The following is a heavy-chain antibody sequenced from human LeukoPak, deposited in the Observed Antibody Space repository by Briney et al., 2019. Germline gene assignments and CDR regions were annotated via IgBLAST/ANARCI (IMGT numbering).Heavy chain of an antibody. Sequence: PSETLSLTCAVSGGSISSGGYSWSWIRQPPGKGLEWIGYIYHSGSTCYNPSLKSRVTISVDRSKNQFSLKLNSVTAADTAVYYCARDLILTGYYGDYYYYYGMDVWGQGTTVTVP. J-gene: IGHJ6*02. V-gene: IGHV4-30-2*01. CDR2: IYHSGST. D-gene: IGHD3-9*01. CDR3: ARDLILTGYYGDYYYYYGMDV. CDR1: GGSISSGGYS.